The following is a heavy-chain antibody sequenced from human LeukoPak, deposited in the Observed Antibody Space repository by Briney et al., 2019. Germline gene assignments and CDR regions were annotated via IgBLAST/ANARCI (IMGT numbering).Heavy chain of an antibody. D-gene: IGHD6-19*01. Sequence: PGGSLRLSCAASGFTFNNYEMIWVRQAPGKWLEWVSYISSNGTIMYYADSVRGRFTISRDNAKNSLYLQMNSLRAEDTAVYYCARDGQQWPIYYWGQGTLVTVSS. J-gene: IGHJ4*02. CDR2: ISSNGTIM. V-gene: IGHV3-48*03. CDR1: GFTFNNYE. CDR3: ARDGQQWPIYY.